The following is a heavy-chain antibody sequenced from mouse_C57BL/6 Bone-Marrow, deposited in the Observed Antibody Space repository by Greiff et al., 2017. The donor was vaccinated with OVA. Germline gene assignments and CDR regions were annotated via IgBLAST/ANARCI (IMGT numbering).Heavy chain of an antibody. CDR1: GFTFSSYA. D-gene: IGHD1-1*01. V-gene: IGHV5-4*01. J-gene: IGHJ1*03. CDR2: ISDGGSYT. Sequence: EVKVEESGGGLVKPGGSLKLSCAASGFTFSSYAMSWVRQTPEKRLEWVATISDGGSYTYYPDNVKGRFTISRDNAKNNLYLQMSHLKSEDTAMYYCARDKPHYGSSRYFDVWGTGTTVTVSS. CDR3: ARDKPHYGSSRYFDV.